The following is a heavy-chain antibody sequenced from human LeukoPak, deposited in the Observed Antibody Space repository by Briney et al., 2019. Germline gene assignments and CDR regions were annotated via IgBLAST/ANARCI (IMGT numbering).Heavy chain of an antibody. J-gene: IGHJ6*02. CDR2: INHSGST. CDR3: ARGRGQWLRFVGMDV. CDR1: GGSFSGYQ. V-gene: IGHV4-34*01. D-gene: IGHD5-12*01. Sequence: PSETLSLTCAVYGGSFSGYQWTWIRQPPGKGLEWIGEINHSGSTNYNPSLKSRVTISVDTSKNRFSLKLSSVTAADTAVYYCARGRGQWLRFVGMDVWGQGTTVTVSS.